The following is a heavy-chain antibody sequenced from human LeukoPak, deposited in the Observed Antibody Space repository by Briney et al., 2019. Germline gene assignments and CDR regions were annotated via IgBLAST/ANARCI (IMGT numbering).Heavy chain of an antibody. Sequence: TSETLSLTCAVYGWSFNDYYWNWIRQPPGKGLEWIGEINARGDTNFNPSLKSRVTISVDTSKSQFSLRLTSMIAADTAVYYCARGQVPAARGYNWFDPWGQGPLVTVSS. V-gene: IGHV4-34*01. D-gene: IGHD2-2*01. CDR3: ARGQVPAARGYNWFDP. CDR2: INARGDT. CDR1: GWSFNDYY. J-gene: IGHJ5*02.